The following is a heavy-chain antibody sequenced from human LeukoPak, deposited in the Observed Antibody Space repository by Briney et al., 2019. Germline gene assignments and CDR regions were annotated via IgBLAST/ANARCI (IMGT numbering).Heavy chain of an antibody. D-gene: IGHD6-13*01. V-gene: IGHV4-59*08. J-gene: IGHJ4*02. CDR2: IYYSGST. CDR1: GGSISSYY. CDR3: ARRSSSSWYGLDY. Sequence: PSETLSLTCTVSGGSISSYYWSWIRQPPGKGLEWIGYIYYSGSTNYNPSLKSRVTISVDTSKNQFSLKLSSVTAADTAVYYCARRSSSSWYGLDYWGQGTLVTVPS.